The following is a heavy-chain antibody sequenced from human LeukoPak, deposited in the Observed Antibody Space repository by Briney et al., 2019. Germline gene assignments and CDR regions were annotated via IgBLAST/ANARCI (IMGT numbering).Heavy chain of an antibody. J-gene: IGHJ4*02. Sequence: ASVTVSCTASGYTFTHYAMNWVRQAPGQGLEWMGWINTNTGNPTYAQGFTGRFVFSLDTSVSTAYLQISSLKAEDTAVYYCVTRDGVSSGFFNLDYWGQGTLVTVSS. CDR1: GYTFTHYA. CDR3: VTRDGVSSGFFNLDY. D-gene: IGHD3-22*01. V-gene: IGHV7-4-1*02. CDR2: INTNTGNP.